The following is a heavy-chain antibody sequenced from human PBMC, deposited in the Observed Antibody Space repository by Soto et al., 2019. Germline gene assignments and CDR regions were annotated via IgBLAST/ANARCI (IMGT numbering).Heavy chain of an antibody. Sequence: GGSLRLYCAGSGFTFTDAWMNWVGQAPGKGLEWVGRIKSESDGGTTAYAAPVKGRFTISRDDSKNTVHLQMNSLRTEDTALYYCMTDRQYRPAYWGQGT. CDR1: GFTFTDAW. CDR2: IKSESDGGTT. V-gene: IGHV3-15*07. D-gene: IGHD3-16*02. CDR3: MTDRQYRPAY. J-gene: IGHJ4*02.